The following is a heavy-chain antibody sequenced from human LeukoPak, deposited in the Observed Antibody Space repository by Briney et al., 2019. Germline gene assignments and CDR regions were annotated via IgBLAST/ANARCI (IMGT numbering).Heavy chain of an antibody. Sequence: GGSLRLSCAASGFTFDDYAMHWVRQAPGKGLEWVSGISWNSGSIGYADSVKGRFTISRDNAKNSLYLQMNSLRAEDTALYYCAKDMHLLGAFDIWGQGTMVTVSS. CDR2: ISWNSGSI. V-gene: IGHV3-9*01. CDR3: AKDMHLLGAFDI. J-gene: IGHJ3*02. CDR1: GFTFDDYA. D-gene: IGHD3-3*02.